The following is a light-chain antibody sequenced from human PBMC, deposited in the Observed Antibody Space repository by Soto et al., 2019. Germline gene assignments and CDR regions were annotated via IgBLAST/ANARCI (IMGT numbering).Light chain of an antibody. CDR2: LNSDGSH. CDR1: SGHSSYA. Sequence: QLVLTQSPSASASLGASVMLTCTLSSGHSSYAIAWHQQQPEKGPRYLMKLNSDGSHTKGDGIPDRFSGSSSGADRYLTISSLQSEDEADYYCQTWGTGIQVFGGGTKLTVL. CDR3: QTWGTGIQV. V-gene: IGLV4-69*01. J-gene: IGLJ2*01.